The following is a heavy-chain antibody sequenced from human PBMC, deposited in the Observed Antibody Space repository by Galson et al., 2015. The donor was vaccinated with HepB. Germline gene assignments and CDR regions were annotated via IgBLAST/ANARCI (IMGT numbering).Heavy chain of an antibody. Sequence: SAISGDSVSGNSAAWNWIRQSPSRGLEWLGRTYYRAKKYNDYAVSVKSRITINPDTPKNQFSLQLNSVTPEDTAVYYCASSFYSSGWENYFDYWGQGTLVTVSS. V-gene: IGHV6-1*01. D-gene: IGHD6-19*01. CDR1: GDSVSGNSAA. CDR2: TYYRAKKYN. J-gene: IGHJ4*02. CDR3: ASSFYSSGWENYFDY.